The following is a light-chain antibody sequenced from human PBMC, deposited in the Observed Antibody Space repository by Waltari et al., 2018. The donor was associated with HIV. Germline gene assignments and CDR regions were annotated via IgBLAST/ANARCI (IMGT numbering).Light chain of an antibody. CDR1: ALPKKY. V-gene: IGLV3-25*03. CDR2: KDI. CDR3: QSTDYDGTWV. Sequence: SYDLTQTPSVSVSPGQTARINCSRGALPKKYSSWYRQKVGQAPILLIYKDIERSSGIPERISGSGAWTGVTLTITDVQAEDEGDYFCQSTDYDGTWVFGGGTKLTVL. J-gene: IGLJ3*02.